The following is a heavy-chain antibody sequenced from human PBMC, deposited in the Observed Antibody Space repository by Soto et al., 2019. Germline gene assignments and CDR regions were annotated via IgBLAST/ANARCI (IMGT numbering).Heavy chain of an antibody. Sequence: PGGSLRLSCAASGFTFSSYAMSWVRQAPGKGLEWVSAISGSGGSTCYADSVKGRITISRDNSKNTLYLQMNSLRAEDTAVYYCAKDPDGVTFYNWFDPWGQGTLVTVSS. CDR3: AKDPDGVTFYNWFDP. CDR2: ISGSGGST. D-gene: IGHD3-3*02. J-gene: IGHJ5*02. V-gene: IGHV3-23*01. CDR1: GFTFSSYA.